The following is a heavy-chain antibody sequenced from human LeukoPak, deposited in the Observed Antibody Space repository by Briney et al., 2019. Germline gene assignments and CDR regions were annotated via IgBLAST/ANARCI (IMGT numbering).Heavy chain of an antibody. J-gene: IGHJ5*02. D-gene: IGHD2-2*02. V-gene: IGHV4-39*07. CDR3: ARALPLGYCSSSSCYTWFDP. Sequence: SETLSLTCTVSGGSISSSSYYWCWIRQPPGKGLEWIGSIYYSGSTYYNPSLKSRVTISVDTYKNQFSLKLSSVTDADTAVYYCARALPLGYCSSSSCYTWFDPWGQGTLVTVSS. CDR2: IYYSGST. CDR1: GGSISSSSYY.